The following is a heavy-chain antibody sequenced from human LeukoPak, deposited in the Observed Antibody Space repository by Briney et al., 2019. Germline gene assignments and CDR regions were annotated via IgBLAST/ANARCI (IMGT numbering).Heavy chain of an antibody. CDR3: VRDEVSIAAAGTLSDV. J-gene: IGHJ6*02. V-gene: IGHV1-18*01. Sequence: GASVKVSCKASGYTFTSYGISWVRQAPGQGLEWMGWISAYNGNTNYAQKLQGRVTMTTDTYTSTAYMELRSLRSDDTAVYYCVRDEVSIAAAGTLSDVWGQGTTVTVSS. D-gene: IGHD6-13*01. CDR1: GYTFTSYG. CDR2: ISAYNGNT.